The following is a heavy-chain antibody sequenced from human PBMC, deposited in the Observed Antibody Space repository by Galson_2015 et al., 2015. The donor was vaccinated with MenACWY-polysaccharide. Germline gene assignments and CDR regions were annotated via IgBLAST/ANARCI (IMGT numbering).Heavy chain of an antibody. J-gene: IGHJ4*02. D-gene: IGHD6-13*01. CDR3: ARDPASTSWCYFDY. Sequence: CAISGDSVSSNSAAWNWIRQPLSRGLEWLGRTYYRSKWYNDYAVSVKSRITINPDTSKNHFSLQLNSVTPDDTAIYYCARDPASTSWCYFDYWGQGTLVTVSS. V-gene: IGHV6-1*01. CDR1: GDSVSSNSAA. CDR2: TYYRSKWYN.